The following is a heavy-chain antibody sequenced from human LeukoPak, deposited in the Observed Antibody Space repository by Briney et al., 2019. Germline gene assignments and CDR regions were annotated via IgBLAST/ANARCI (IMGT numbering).Heavy chain of an antibody. J-gene: IGHJ6*02. Sequence: PSETLSLTCTVSGGSVNSADYYWSWIRQPPGKGLEWIGYIYFSGSTNYNPSLKSRVTISVDTSKNQFSLKLSSVTAADTAVYYCARDVNGYYVDVWGQGTSVTVSS. CDR1: GGSVNSADYY. CDR2: IYFSGST. V-gene: IGHV4-61*08. D-gene: IGHD3-10*01. CDR3: ARDVNGYYVDV.